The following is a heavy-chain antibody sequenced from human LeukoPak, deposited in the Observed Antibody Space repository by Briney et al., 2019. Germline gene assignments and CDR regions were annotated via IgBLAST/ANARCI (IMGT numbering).Heavy chain of an antibody. CDR3: AKDATAMITYRFDN. J-gene: IGHJ4*02. CDR1: GFTYSSFS. Sequence: PGGSLRLSCAASGFTYSSFSINWARQSPGKGLEWVSSFSISGGSTYYADSVKGRFTISRDNSKNTLYLQLNSLRAEDTAVYYCAKDATAMITYRFDNWGQGTLVTVSS. D-gene: IGHD3-16*01. CDR2: FSISGGST. V-gene: IGHV3-23*01.